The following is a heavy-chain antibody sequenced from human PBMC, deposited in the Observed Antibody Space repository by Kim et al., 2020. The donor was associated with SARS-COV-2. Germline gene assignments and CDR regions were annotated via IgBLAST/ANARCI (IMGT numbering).Heavy chain of an antibody. CDR1: GFTVSSNY. J-gene: IGHJ4*02. V-gene: IGHV3-53*04. Sequence: GGSLRLSCAASGFTVSSNYMSWVRQAPGKGLEWVSDIYSGGSTYYADSVKGRFTISRHNSKNTLYLQMNSLRAEDTAVYYCARGGYRGFGESDYWGQGTLVTVSS. D-gene: IGHD3-10*01. CDR3: ARGGYRGFGESDY. CDR2: IYSGGST.